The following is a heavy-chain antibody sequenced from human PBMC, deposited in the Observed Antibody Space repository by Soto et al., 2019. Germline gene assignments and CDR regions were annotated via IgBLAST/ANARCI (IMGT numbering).Heavy chain of an antibody. J-gene: IGHJ4*02. Sequence: ESGGAFVQPGGSLRLSCAASGFTFTSYWMSLVRQAPGKGREWVAKINNDGREKFYEESVKSRFTISRDNAKNSRYLQMDSLRVADTAVYYCAREEVWGQGTLVTVSS. CDR3: AREEV. CDR2: INNDGREK. CDR1: GFTFTSYW. V-gene: IGHV3-7*01.